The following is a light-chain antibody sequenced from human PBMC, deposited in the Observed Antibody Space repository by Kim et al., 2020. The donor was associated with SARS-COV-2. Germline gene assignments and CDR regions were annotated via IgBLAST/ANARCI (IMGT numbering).Light chain of an antibody. Sequence: SYELTQPPSLSVAPGTTASITCWGNNIGTKSVHWYHQKPGQAPLLVIFYDSDRPSGIPERFSGSNSGNTATLTISGAEAADEADYFCQLWDSSSDQLIFGGGTQLTVL. CDR2: YDS. J-gene: IGLJ2*01. CDR1: NIGTKS. CDR3: QLWDSSSDQLI. V-gene: IGLV3-21*01.